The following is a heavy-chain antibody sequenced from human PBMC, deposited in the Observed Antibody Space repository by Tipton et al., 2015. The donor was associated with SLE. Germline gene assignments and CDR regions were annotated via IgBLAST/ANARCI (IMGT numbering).Heavy chain of an antibody. CDR3: ARGPLLDL. J-gene: IGHJ2*01. V-gene: IGHV4-34*01. Sequence: TLSLTCAVYGGSFSGYYWSWIRQPPGKGLEWIGEINHSRSTNYNPSLKSRVTISVDTSKNQFSLKLNSVTAADTAVYYCARGPLLDLWGRGTLVTVSS. CDR2: INHSRST. D-gene: IGHD5/OR15-5a*01. CDR1: GGSFSGYY.